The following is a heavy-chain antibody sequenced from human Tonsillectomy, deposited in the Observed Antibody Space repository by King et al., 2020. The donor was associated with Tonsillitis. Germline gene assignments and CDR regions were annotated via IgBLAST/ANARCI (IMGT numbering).Heavy chain of an antibody. V-gene: IGHV1-18*01. CDR3: ARDRGWLRLSGYGMDV. CDR1: GSTFTSYG. D-gene: IGHD5-12*01. J-gene: IGHJ6*02. Sequence: QLVQSGAEVKKPGASVKVSCKASGSTFTSYGINWVRQAPGQGLEWIGWSIAYNGNTNYAQKLQGRVTMTTDTTTSTAYMELRSLRSDDTAVYYCARDRGWLRLSGYGMDVWGQGTTVTVSS. CDR2: SIAYNGNT.